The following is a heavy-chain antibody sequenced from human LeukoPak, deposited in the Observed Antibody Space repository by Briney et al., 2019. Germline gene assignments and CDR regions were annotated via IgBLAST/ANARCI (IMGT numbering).Heavy chain of an antibody. V-gene: IGHV1-3*01. J-gene: IGHJ4*02. CDR2: INAGNGDT. CDR3: ARDRGGTGDFDY. CDR1: GYTFNNHY. Sequence: GASVKVSCKASGYTFNNHYMYWVRQAPGQRLEWMGWINAGNGDTKYSQKFQGRVTIARDTSASTVYMELSSLRPEDTAVYYCARDRGGTGDFDYWGQGTLVTVSS. D-gene: IGHD1-1*01.